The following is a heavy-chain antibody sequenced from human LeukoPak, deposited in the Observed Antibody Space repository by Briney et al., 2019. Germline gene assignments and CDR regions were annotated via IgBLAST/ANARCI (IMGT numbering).Heavy chain of an antibody. J-gene: IGHJ4*02. CDR3: ARVGGDTAMGTYYFDY. CDR1: GGTFSSYA. Sequence: SVKVSCKASGGTFSSYAISWVRQAPGQGLEWMGRIIPILGIANYAQKFQGRVTITADKSTSTAYMELSSLRSEDTAVYYCARVGGDTAMGTYYFDYWGQGTLVPVSS. V-gene: IGHV1-69*04. D-gene: IGHD5-18*01. CDR2: IIPILGIA.